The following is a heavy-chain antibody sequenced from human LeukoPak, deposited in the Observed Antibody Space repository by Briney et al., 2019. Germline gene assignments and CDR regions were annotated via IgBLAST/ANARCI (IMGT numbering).Heavy chain of an antibody. D-gene: IGHD6-19*01. Sequence: GGSLRLSCTASGFTFGDYAMSWFRQAPGKGLEGVGFIRNKAYGGTTQYAASVKGRFTISRDDSKSIAYLQMNSLKTEDTAVYYCTRGSGWGLNWFDPWGQGTLVTVSS. CDR3: TRGSGWGLNWFDP. V-gene: IGHV3-49*03. CDR1: GFTFGDYA. CDR2: IRNKAYGGTT. J-gene: IGHJ5*02.